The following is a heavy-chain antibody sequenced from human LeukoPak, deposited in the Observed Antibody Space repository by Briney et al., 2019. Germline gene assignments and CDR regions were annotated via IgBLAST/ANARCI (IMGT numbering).Heavy chain of an antibody. CDR1: GYTFTSYY. V-gene: IGHV1-46*01. J-gene: IGHJ4*02. CDR2: INPSGGST. D-gene: IGHD3-22*01. Sequence: GASVKVSCKASGYTFTSYYMHWVRQAPGQGLEWMGIINPSGGSTSYAQKFQGRVTMTRNTSISTAYMELSSLRSEDTAVYYCAHTGYYPDQFDYWGQGTLVTVSS. CDR3: AHTGYYPDQFDY.